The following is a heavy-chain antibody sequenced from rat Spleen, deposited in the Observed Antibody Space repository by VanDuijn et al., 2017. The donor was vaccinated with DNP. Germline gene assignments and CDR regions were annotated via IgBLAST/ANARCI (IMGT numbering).Heavy chain of an antibody. V-gene: IGHV2S12*01. J-gene: IGHJ2*01. D-gene: IGHD1-10*01. CDR1: GFTFSNYG. Sequence: VQLVESGGGLVQPGRSLKLSCAASGFTFSNYGIHWIRQGPTKGLEWIAAISSGGNTYFNSALKSRLSVTRDTSRSQVFLRMNSLQAEDTAIYFCTREREPNNNPYYFDYWGQGVMVTVSS. CDR2: ISSGGNT. CDR3: TREREPNNNPYYFDY.